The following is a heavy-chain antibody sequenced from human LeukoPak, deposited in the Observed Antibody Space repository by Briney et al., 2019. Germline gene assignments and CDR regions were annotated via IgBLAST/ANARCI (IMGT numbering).Heavy chain of an antibody. J-gene: IGHJ6*03. CDR3: AKARSNYYYYMDV. CDR1: GFTFSSYA. Sequence: GGSLRLSCAASGFTFSSYAMSWVRRAPGKGLEWVSAISGSGGSTYYADSVTGRFTISRDNSKNTLYLQMNSLRAEDTAVYYCAKARSNYYYYMDVWGKGTTVTVSS. V-gene: IGHV3-23*01. CDR2: ISGSGGST.